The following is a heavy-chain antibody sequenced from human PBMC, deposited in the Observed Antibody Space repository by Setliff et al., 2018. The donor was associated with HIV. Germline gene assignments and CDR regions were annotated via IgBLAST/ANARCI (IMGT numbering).Heavy chain of an antibody. J-gene: IGHJ4*02. V-gene: IGHV4-38-2*02. CDR2: IYHSGTT. CDR1: GYSISSGYY. Sequence: SETLSLTCTVSGYSISSGYYWGWIRQPPGKGLEWIGSIYHSGTTHYNPSLKSRVTISVDTSKNQFSLELSSVTATDTATYYCARHLAGDLDYWGQGTLVTVSS. CDR3: ARHLAGDLDY. D-gene: IGHD7-27*01.